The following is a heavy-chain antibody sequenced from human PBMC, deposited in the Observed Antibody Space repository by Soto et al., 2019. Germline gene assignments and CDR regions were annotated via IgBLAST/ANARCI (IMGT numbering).Heavy chain of an antibody. V-gene: IGHV1-46*03. D-gene: IGHD6-13*01. Sequence: ASMKGSCQGSGYTFTGYYMHWGRQAPGQGLEWMGIIHPSGGSTSYAQKFQGRVTMTRDTSTSTVYMELSSLRSEDTAVYYCARDTYSSPRPHYYYGMDVWGQGTTVTVSS. CDR2: IHPSGGST. J-gene: IGHJ6*02. CDR1: GYTFTGYY. CDR3: ARDTYSSPRPHYYYGMDV.